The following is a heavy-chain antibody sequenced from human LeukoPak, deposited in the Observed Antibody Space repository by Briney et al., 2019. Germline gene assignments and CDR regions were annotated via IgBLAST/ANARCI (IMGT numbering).Heavy chain of an antibody. CDR2: IFYSGST. D-gene: IGHD6-13*01. V-gene: IGHV4-39*07. CDR3: ARLIPSYSSSWAFDY. J-gene: IGHJ4*02. CDR1: GGSISTSNYY. Sequence: SETLSLTCTVSGGSISTSNYYWGWIRQPPGKGLEWIGNIFYSGSTYYSPSLKSRVTISLDTSRNQFSLKLNSVTVADTAVYYCARLIPSYSSSWAFDYWGQGTLVTVSS.